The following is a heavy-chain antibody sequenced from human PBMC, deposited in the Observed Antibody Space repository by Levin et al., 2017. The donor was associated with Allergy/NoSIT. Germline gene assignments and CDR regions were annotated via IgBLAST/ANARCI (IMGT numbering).Heavy chain of an antibody. CDR3: AKANYDILTGYALQYWYFDL. CDR1: GFTFSSYA. J-gene: IGHJ2*01. Sequence: GESLKISCAASGFTFSSYAMSWVRQAPGKGLEWVSAISGSGGSTYYADSVKGRFTISRDNSKNTLYLQMNSLRAEDTAVYYCAKANYDILTGYALQYWYFDLWGRGTLVTVSS. CDR2: ISGSGGST. D-gene: IGHD3-9*01. V-gene: IGHV3-23*01.